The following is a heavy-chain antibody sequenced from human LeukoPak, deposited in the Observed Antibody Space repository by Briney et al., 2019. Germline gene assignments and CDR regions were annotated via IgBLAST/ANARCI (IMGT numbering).Heavy chain of an antibody. D-gene: IGHD6-6*01. Sequence: PGGSLRLSCAASGFTFSSYEMNWVRQAPGKGLEWVSSISSSSSTIYYADSVKGRFTISRDNAKNSLYLQMKCLSAEDTAVYYCARFSIAGAAAVTIDIWGQGTMVTVSS. V-gene: IGHV3-48*03. CDR2: ISSSSSTI. CDR3: ARFSIAGAAAVTIDI. CDR1: GFTFSSYE. J-gene: IGHJ3*02.